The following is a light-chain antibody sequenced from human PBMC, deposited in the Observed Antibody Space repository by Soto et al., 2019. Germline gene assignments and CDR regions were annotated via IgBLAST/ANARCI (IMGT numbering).Light chain of an antibody. V-gene: IGKV1-5*01. CDR2: DAS. J-gene: IGKJ4*01. CDR3: QQYGSAPFT. Sequence: DIQMTQSPSTLSASVGDRVTITCRASQSISSWLAWYQQKPGKAPKLLIYDASSLESGVPSRFSGSGCGTEFTLTISSLQPDDFATYYCQQYGSAPFTFXGGTKVDIK. CDR1: QSISSW.